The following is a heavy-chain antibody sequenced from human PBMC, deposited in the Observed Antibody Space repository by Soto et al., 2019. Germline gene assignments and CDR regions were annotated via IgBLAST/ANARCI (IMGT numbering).Heavy chain of an antibody. Sequence: PGGSLRLSCAASGFTFSSYAMSWVRQAPGKGLGWVSAISGSGGSTYYADSVKGRFTISRDNSKNTLYLQMNSLRAEDTAVYYCAKVPYSSSRYFFDYWGQGTLVIVSS. CDR3: AKVPYSSSRYFFDY. V-gene: IGHV3-23*01. D-gene: IGHD6-13*01. J-gene: IGHJ4*02. CDR1: GFTFSSYA. CDR2: ISGSGGST.